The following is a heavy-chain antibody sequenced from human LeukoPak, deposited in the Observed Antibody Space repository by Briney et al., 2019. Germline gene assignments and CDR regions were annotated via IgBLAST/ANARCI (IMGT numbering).Heavy chain of an antibody. Sequence: GGSLRLSCAASGFTFSSYSMNWVRQAPGKGLEWVSYISGSSTTIYYADSVKGRFTISRDNAKNSLSLQMNSLRDEDTAVYFCAKHQRYRDYDATDYWGRGTLVTVSS. D-gene: IGHD4-17*01. J-gene: IGHJ4*02. V-gene: IGHV3-48*02. CDR3: AKHQRYRDYDATDY. CDR2: ISGSSTTI. CDR1: GFTFSSYS.